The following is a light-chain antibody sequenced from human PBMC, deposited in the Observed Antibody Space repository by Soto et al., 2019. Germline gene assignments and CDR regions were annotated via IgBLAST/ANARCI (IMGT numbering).Light chain of an antibody. CDR3: CSYAGSYTLYV. V-gene: IGLV2-11*01. CDR1: SSDVVGYNY. CDR2: DVS. Sequence: QSALTQPRSVSGSPGQSVTISCTGTSSDVVGYNYVSWYQQHPGKAPKLMIYDVSKRPSGVPDRFSGPKSGNTASLTISGLQAEDEADYYCCSYAGSYTLYVFGTGTKVTVL. J-gene: IGLJ1*01.